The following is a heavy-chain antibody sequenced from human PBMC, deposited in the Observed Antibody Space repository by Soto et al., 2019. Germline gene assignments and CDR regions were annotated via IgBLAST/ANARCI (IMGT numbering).Heavy chain of an antibody. Sequence: GGSLRLSCAASAFTFSTYAMHWVRQAPGKGLEWLAVTSYDGNHKYYADSVKGRFTISRDNSRNTLFLQMDSLRPEDTALYYCARDGGGRFSRTGHFDFWGQGTQVTVSS. CDR1: AFTFSTYA. J-gene: IGHJ4*02. V-gene: IGHV3-30*04. CDR2: TSYDGNHK. CDR3: ARDGGGRFSRTGHFDF. D-gene: IGHD3-3*01.